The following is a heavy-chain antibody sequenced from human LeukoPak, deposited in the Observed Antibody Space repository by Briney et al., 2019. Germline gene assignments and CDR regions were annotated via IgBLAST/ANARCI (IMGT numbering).Heavy chain of an antibody. CDR2: ISYDGSNK. V-gene: IGHV3-30*18. CDR1: GFAVSSNY. D-gene: IGHD3-10*01. CDR3: AKDHQVTMVRGVIPGFDY. J-gene: IGHJ4*02. Sequence: GGSLRLSCAASGFAVSSNYMSWVRQAPGKGLEWVAVISYDGSNKYYADSVKGRFTISRDNSKNTLYLQMNSLRAEDTAVYYCAKDHQVTMVRGVIPGFDYWGQGTLVTVSS.